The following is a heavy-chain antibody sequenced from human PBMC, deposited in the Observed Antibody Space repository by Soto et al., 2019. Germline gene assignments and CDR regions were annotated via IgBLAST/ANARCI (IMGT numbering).Heavy chain of an antibody. CDR1: GYTFTSYY. CDR2: INPSGGST. CDR3: AREMDGYSSGWYRNKYYYYYGMDV. J-gene: IGHJ6*02. D-gene: IGHD6-19*01. V-gene: IGHV1-46*01. Sequence: ASVKVSCKASGYTFTSYYVHWVRQAPGQGLEWMGIINPSGGSTSYAQKFQGRVTMTRDTSTSTVYMELSSLRSEDTAVYYCAREMDGYSSGWYRNKYYYYYGMDVWGQGTTVTSP.